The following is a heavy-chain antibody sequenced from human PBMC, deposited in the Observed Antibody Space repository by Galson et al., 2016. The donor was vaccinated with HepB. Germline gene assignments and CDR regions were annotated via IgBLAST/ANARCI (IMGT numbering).Heavy chain of an antibody. V-gene: IGHV4-31*03. CDR1: GDSINSAGYY. Sequence: TLSLTCTVSGDSINSAGYYWSWIRQHPGKGLEWIGDIYHSGNSYYNPSLKSRVTISVDKSKDQFSLNLTSVTAADTAVYYCASEDYWGQGTLVTVSS. CDR3: ASEDY. J-gene: IGHJ4*02. CDR2: IYHSGNS.